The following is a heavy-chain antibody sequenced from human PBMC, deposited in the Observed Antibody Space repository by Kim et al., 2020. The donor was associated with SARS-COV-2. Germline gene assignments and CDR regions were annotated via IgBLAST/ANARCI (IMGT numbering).Heavy chain of an antibody. Sequence: SETLSLTCTVSGGSISSSSYYWGWIRQPPGKGLEWIGSIYYSGSTYYNPSLKSRVTISVDTSKNQFSLKLSSVTAADTAVYYCASGTKVEWLLSQFDYWGQGTLVTVSS. CDR1: GGSISSSSYY. CDR2: IYYSGST. D-gene: IGHD3-3*01. V-gene: IGHV4-39*01. CDR3: ASGTKVEWLLSQFDY. J-gene: IGHJ4*02.